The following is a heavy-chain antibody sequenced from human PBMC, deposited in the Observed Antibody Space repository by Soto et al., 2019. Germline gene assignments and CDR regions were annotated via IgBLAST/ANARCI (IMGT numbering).Heavy chain of an antibody. CDR2: ISAYSGST. V-gene: IGHV1-18*01. D-gene: IGHD6-13*01. Sequence: QVQLVQSGAEVKKPGASVKVSCKASGYTFTTYGISWVRQAPGQGLEWMGWISAYSGSTKFAQKLQGRVTMTTDTSTTTADMELRSLTSDDTAVYYCARDFTKSSSWPYYFDYWGQGTLVTLSS. CDR1: GYTFTTYG. J-gene: IGHJ4*02. CDR3: ARDFTKSSSWPYYFDY.